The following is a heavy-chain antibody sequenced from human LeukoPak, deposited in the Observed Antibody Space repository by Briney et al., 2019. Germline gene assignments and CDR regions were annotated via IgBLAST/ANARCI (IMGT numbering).Heavy chain of an antibody. Sequence: AGGSLSLSCAASGFTVSSYAMTWVRQAPGKGVEWVSAISGSGGRIYYSDSVEGRFPISRHNSRNTLYLRMNTLRAEDMAVYYCARDGVSTNDWQPDYWGQGTLVTVSS. D-gene: IGHD5/OR15-5a*01. V-gene: IGHV3-23*01. CDR2: ISGSGGRI. CDR3: ARDGVSTNDWQPDY. J-gene: IGHJ4*02. CDR1: GFTVSSYA.